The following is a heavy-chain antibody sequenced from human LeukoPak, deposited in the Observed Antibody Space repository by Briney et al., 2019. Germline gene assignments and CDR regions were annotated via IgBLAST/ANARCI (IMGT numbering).Heavy chain of an antibody. CDR1: GYRFTNYW. CDR2: IYPGDSVT. Sequence: PGESLNISCKGSGYRFTNYWIGWVRQIPGKGLELMGSIYPGDSVTRYSPSFQGQVTISADKSITTAYLQWSSLKASDTAKYYCTRQGVYYSDSSAYYYWGQGTLVTVSS. CDR3: TRQGVYYSDSSAYYY. D-gene: IGHD3-22*01. V-gene: IGHV5-51*01. J-gene: IGHJ4*02.